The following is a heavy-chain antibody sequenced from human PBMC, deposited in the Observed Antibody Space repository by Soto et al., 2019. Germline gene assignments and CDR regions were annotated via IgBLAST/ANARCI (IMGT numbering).Heavy chain of an antibody. CDR2: ILHDGSAQ. Sequence: QVQMVESGGGVVQPGRSLRLSCAASGFTFSNYAMHWVRQAPGKGLDWVAVILHDGSAQYYADSVKGRFTISRDNSKNTLYLQMNSLRTEDTAIYYCSREDYWGQGTLVTVSS. J-gene: IGHJ4*02. V-gene: IGHV3-30-3*01. CDR1: GFTFSNYA. CDR3: SREDY.